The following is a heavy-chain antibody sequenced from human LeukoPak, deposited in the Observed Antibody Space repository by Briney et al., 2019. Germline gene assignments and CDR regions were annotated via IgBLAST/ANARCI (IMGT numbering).Heavy chain of an antibody. CDR2: IWYDGSNK. CDR3: ARNNGDRADAFDI. Sequence: PGGSLRLSCAASGFTFSSYAMSWVRQAPGKGLEWVAVIWYDGSNKDYTASGKGRFTISRDNSKNTLYLQMNSLRVEDTAVYYCARNNGDRADAFDIWGQGTMVTVSS. D-gene: IGHD1-14*01. CDR1: GFTFSSYA. V-gene: IGHV3-33*08. J-gene: IGHJ3*02.